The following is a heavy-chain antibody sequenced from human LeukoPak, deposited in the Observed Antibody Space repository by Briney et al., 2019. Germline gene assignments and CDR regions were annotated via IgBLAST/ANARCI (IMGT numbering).Heavy chain of an antibody. D-gene: IGHD6-19*01. V-gene: IGHV4-59*01. CDR3: ARGVAVAGTKTIHYYYGMDV. CDR2: IYYSGST. CDR1: GGSISSYY. Sequence: SETLSLTCTVSGGSISSYYWSWIRQPPGKGLEWIGYIYYSGSTNYNPSLKSRVTISVDTSKNQFSLKLSSVTAADTAVYYCARGVAVAGTKTIHYYYGMDVWGQGTTVTVSS. J-gene: IGHJ6*02.